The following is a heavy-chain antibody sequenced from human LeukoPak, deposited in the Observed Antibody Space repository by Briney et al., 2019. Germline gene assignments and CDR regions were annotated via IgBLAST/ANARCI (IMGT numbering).Heavy chain of an antibody. J-gene: IGHJ4*02. D-gene: IGHD6-19*01. CDR3: TRATTGKFPGIAVPGPDY. V-gene: IGHV3-49*04. Sequence: PGGSLRLSCAASGFTFSSYEMNWVRQAPGKGLEWVGFIRDKAYGGTTEYAASVKGRFTISRDDSKSIAYLQLNSLKTEDTALYYCTRATTGKFPGIAVPGPDYWGQGTLVTVSS. CDR1: GFTFSSYE. CDR2: IRDKAYGGTT.